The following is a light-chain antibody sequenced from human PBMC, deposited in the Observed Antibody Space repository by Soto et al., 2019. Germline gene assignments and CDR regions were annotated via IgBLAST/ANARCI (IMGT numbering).Light chain of an antibody. CDR3: QQYNNWPPWT. CDR2: GAS. CDR1: QSVSSN. J-gene: IGKJ1*01. Sequence: EIVMTQSPATLSVSPGERATLSCRASQSVSSNLAWYQQKPGQAPRLLIYGASTRATGIPARFSGSGSGTEFTLNIRSLQSEDFALYYCQQYNNWPPWTLGQGTKVDIK. V-gene: IGKV3-15*01.